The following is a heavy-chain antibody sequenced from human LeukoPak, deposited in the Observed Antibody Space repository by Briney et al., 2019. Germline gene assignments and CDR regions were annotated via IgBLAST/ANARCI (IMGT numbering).Heavy chain of an antibody. CDR3: ARDVRRSGSYYSRSYFYMDV. CDR1: GFIFSDYY. D-gene: IGHD3-10*01. V-gene: IGHV3-11*04. CDR2: ISSSGGTM. J-gene: IGHJ6*03. Sequence: PGGSLRLSCAASGFIFSDYYMSWIRQAPGKGLEWVSYISSSGGTMYYADSVKGRFTISRDNAKNSLYLQMNSLRAEDTAIYYCARDVRRSGSYYSRSYFYMDVWGKGTTVTVSS.